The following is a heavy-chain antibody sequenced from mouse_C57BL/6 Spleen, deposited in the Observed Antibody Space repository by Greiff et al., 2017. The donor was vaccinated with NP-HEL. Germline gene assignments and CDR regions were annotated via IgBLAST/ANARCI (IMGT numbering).Heavy chain of an antibody. CDR1: CYTFNSYW. CDR2: IYPNSGST. Sequence: VQLQQPGAELVKPGASVKLSCKASCYTFNSYWMHWVKQRPGQGLEWIGMIYPNSGSTNYNEKFKSKATLTVDKSSSTAYMQLSSLTSEDSAVYYCARWGYGPPGVWGKGTTVTVSS. D-gene: IGHD1-1*01. CDR3: ARWGYGPPGV. J-gene: IGHJ1*03. V-gene: IGHV1-64*01.